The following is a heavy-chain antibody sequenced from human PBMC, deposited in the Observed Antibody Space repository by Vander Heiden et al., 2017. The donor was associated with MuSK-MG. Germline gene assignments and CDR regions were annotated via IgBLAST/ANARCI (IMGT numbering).Heavy chain of an antibody. CDR1: GFTFSSYA. J-gene: IGHJ4*02. Sequence: QVQLVESGGGVVQPGRSLRLSCAASGFTFSSYAMHWVRQAPGKGLEWVAVISYDGSNNYYADSVKGRFTISRDNSKNTLYLQMNSLRAEDTAVYYCARDRATMVREAFGYWCQGTLVTVSS. CDR3: ARDRATMVREAFGY. D-gene: IGHD3-10*01. V-gene: IGHV3-30-3*01. CDR2: ISYDGSNN.